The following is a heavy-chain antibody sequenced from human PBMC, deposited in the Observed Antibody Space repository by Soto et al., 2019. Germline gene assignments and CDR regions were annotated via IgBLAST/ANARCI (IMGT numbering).Heavy chain of an antibody. V-gene: IGHV4-4*07. J-gene: IGHJ6*02. D-gene: IGHD3-3*01. CDR3: AREGVDFWSGYYYGMDV. CDR1: GGSISSYY. CDR2: IYTSGST. Sequence: SETLSLTCTVSGGSISSYYWSWIRQPAGKELEWIGRIYTSGSTNYNPSLKRRVTMSVDTSKNQFSLKLSSVTAADTAVYYCAREGVDFWSGYYYGMDVWGQGTTVTVSS.